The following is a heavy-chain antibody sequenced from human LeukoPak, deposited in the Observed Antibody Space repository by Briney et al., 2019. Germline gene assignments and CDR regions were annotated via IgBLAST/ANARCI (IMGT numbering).Heavy chain of an antibody. CDR3: GPIRGYPGAFDI. J-gene: IGHJ3*02. V-gene: IGHV1-24*01. CDR2: FDPEDGET. CDR1: GYTLTELS. D-gene: IGHD2-15*01. Sequence: ASVKVSCKVSGYTLTELSMHWVRQAPGKGLEWMGGFDPEDGETIYAQKFQGRVTMTEDTSTDTAYMELSSLRCEDTAVYYCGPIRGYPGAFDIWGQGTMVTVSS.